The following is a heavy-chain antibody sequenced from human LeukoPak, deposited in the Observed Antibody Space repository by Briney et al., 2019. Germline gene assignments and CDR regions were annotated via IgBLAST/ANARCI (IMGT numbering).Heavy chain of an antibody. CDR3: AKDLSPGYYDSSGYYDPFDY. CDR1: GFTFSSYA. D-gene: IGHD3-22*01. CDR2: ISGSGGST. J-gene: IGHJ4*02. Sequence: PGGSLRLSCAASGFTFSSYAMSWVRQAPGKGLEWVSAISGSGGSTYYADSVKGRFTISRDNSKNTLYLQVNSLRAEDTAVYYCAKDLSPGYYDSSGYYDPFDYWGQGTLVTVSS. V-gene: IGHV3-23*01.